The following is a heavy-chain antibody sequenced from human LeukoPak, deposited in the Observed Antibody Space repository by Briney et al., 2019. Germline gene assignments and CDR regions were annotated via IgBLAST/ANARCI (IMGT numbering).Heavy chain of an antibody. CDR1: LDSTTSNF. CDR2: VHLDGRT. V-gene: IGHV4-4*02. D-gene: IGHD6-25*01. Sequence: SETLSLTCTVSLDSTTSNFWSWVRQPPGKGLEWIGEVHLDGRTNYNPSLKSRLAMSADLPENHISLKLTSVTAADTAVYYCAREGGFYRPLDYSGQGTLVTVSS. CDR3: AREGGFYRPLDY. J-gene: IGHJ4*02.